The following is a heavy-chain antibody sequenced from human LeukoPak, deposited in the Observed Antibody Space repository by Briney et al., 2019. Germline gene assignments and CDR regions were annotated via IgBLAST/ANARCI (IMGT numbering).Heavy chain of an antibody. J-gene: IGHJ4*02. D-gene: IGHD3-3*01. Sequence: KPSETLSLTCTVSGYSISSGYYWGWIRQPPGKGLMGIVSIYHSRSTYYNPSLKSRVSISVDTSKNQFSLKLSSVTAADTAVYYCARGIDYDFWSGYTTRASFDYWGQGTLVTVSS. CDR3: ARGIDYDFWSGYTTRASFDY. V-gene: IGHV4-38-2*02. CDR2: IYHSRST. CDR1: GYSISSGYY.